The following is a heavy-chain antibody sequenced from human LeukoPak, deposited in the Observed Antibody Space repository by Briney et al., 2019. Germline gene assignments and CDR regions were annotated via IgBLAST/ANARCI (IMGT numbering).Heavy chain of an antibody. CDR2: MNPNSGNT. D-gene: IGHD4-17*01. J-gene: IGHJ4*02. Sequence: ASVKVSCKASGYTFTSYDINWVRQATGQGLEWMGWMNPNSGNTGYAQKFQGRVTITRNTSISTAYMELSSLRSEDTAVYYCARASQNSHDYGDYVDYWGQGTLVTVSS. CDR1: GYTFTSYD. CDR3: ARASQNSHDYGDYVDY. V-gene: IGHV1-8*03.